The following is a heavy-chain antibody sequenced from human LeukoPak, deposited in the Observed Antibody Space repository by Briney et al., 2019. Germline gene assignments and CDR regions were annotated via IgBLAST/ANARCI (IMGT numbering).Heavy chain of an antibody. J-gene: IGHJ3*02. D-gene: IGHD3-16*01. Sequence: GASVKVSCKASGYTFTGYYMHWVRQAPGQGLEWMGMMKPSGGSTSYAQKFQGRVTMTRDMSTSTVYMELSSLRSEDTAVYYCARSRLWSPRDAFDIWAQGTMVTVSS. CDR3: ARSRLWSPRDAFDI. V-gene: IGHV1-46*01. CDR2: MKPSGGST. CDR1: GYTFTGYY.